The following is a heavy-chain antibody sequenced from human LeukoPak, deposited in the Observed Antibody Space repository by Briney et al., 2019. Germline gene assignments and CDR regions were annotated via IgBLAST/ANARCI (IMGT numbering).Heavy chain of an antibody. V-gene: IGHV5-51*01. J-gene: IGHJ4*02. CDR1: GYSFTSYW. D-gene: IGHD6-19*01. CDR2: IYPDDADT. Sequence: GESLKISCKVSGYSFTSYWIAWVRQMPGKGLEWMGIIYPDDADTTYSPSFEGQVTFSVDRFVSTAYLHWSSLEASDTAMYYCARQGELGVAGYDYWGQGTRVTVSS. CDR3: ARQGELGVAGYDY.